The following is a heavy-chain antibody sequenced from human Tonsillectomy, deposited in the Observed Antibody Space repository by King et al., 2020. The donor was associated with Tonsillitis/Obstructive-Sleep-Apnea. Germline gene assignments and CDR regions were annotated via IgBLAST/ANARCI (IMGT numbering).Heavy chain of an antibody. D-gene: IGHD2-2*01. CDR1: GGSFSGFY. Sequence: VQLQQWGAGLLKPSETLSLTCAVYGGSFSGFYWSWIRQPPGKGLEWIGEINHSGSTNYNPSLKSRVTISVDTSKNQFSLKLSSVTAADTGVYFCARGHDVVVPAFILGFFHHFGLDVWGLGTTLTVSS. J-gene: IGHJ6*02. CDR2: INHSGST. CDR3: ARGHDVVVPAFILGFFHHFGLDV. V-gene: IGHV4-34*01.